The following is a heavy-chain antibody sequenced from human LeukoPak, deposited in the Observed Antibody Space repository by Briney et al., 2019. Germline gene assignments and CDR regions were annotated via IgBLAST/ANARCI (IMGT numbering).Heavy chain of an antibody. CDR1: GGSISSNY. CDR3: ARRYNSGLYWYFDL. Sequence: SETLSLTCTVSGGSISSNYWSWIRQPPGKGLEWIAYIYYSGSTNYNPSLKSRVTMSLDTSKNKFSLKLTSVTAADTAVYYCARRYNSGLYWYFDLWGRGTLVTVSS. CDR2: IYYSGST. J-gene: IGHJ2*01. D-gene: IGHD1-1*01. V-gene: IGHV4-59*01.